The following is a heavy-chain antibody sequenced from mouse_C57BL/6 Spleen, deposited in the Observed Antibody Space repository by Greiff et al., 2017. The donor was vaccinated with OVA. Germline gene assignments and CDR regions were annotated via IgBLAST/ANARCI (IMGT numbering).Heavy chain of an antibody. Sequence: VQLQQSGPELVKPGASVKISCKASGYAFSSSWMNWVKQRPGKGLEWIGRIYPGDGDTNYNGKFKGKATLTADKSSSTAYMQLSSLTSEDSAVYFCAREGTKGLFDYWGQGTTLTVSS. V-gene: IGHV1-82*01. CDR1: GYAFSSSW. CDR3: AREGTKGLFDY. J-gene: IGHJ2*01. CDR2: IYPGDGDT. D-gene: IGHD3-3*01.